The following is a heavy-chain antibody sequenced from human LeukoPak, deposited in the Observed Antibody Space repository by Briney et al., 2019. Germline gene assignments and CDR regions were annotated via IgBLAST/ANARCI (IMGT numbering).Heavy chain of an antibody. D-gene: IGHD6-19*01. CDR1: GGSISSYY. CDR3: ARTAVAGIFYY. CDR2: INHSGST. J-gene: IGHJ4*02. Sequence: SETLSLTCTVSGGSISSYYWSWIWQPPGKGLEWIGEINHSGSTNYSPSLKSRVTISVDTSKNQFSLKLSSVTAADTAVYYCARTAVAGIFYYWGQGTLVTVSS. V-gene: IGHV4-34*01.